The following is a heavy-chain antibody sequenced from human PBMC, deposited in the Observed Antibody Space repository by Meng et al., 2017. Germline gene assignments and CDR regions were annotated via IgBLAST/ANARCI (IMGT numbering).Heavy chain of an antibody. D-gene: IGHD3-22*01. J-gene: IGHJ4*02. CDR3: ARISGGTMTIDY. Sequence: QVQRQEVGPGLVKPSQTLSLTCTVSGGAISSGSYYWGWIRQPAGKGLEWIGRIYTSGSTKYNPSLKSRGTISLDTSTNQFSLRLSSVTAADTAVYYCARISGGTMTIDYWGQGTLVTVSS. V-gene: IGHV4-61*02. CDR1: GGAISSGSYY. CDR2: IYTSGST.